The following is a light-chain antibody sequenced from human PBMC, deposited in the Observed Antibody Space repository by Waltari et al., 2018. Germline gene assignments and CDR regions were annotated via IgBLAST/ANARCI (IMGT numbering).Light chain of an antibody. Sequence: EVVLTQSPGTLSLSPGERATLSCRASQSVNKYLAWYQQRPGQAPSLLIYAASTRATGVPDRFSGSGFGTDFSLTISRLEPEDFAVYFCQNHERLPATFGQGTKVEIK. J-gene: IGKJ1*01. V-gene: IGKV3-20*01. CDR1: QSVNKY. CDR2: AAS. CDR3: QNHERLPAT.